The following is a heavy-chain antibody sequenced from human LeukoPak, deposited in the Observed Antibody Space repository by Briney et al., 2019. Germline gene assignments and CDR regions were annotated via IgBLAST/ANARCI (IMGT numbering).Heavy chain of an antibody. V-gene: IGHV3-30*03. CDR3: VRGGYCSGTSCAHYDGMDV. D-gene: IGHD2-2*01. CDR1: GFTFSSYG. Sequence: GGSLRLSCAVSGFTFSSYGMHWVRQAPGKGLEWVAVISYDGSNKYYGDSVKGRFTISRDNSMNTLYMQMNSLRGEDAAVYYCVRGGYCSGTSCAHYDGMDVWGQGTTVTVSS. CDR2: ISYDGSNK. J-gene: IGHJ6*02.